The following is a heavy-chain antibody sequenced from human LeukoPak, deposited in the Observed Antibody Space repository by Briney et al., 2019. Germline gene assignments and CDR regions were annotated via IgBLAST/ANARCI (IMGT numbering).Heavy chain of an antibody. CDR1: GFTFNNYG. CDR3: AKGSYYDSSGSFYFDY. CDR2: ISGSGGDT. Sequence: PGGSLRLSCAASGFTFNNYGMSWVRQAPGKGLEWVSHISGSGGDTYYADSVKRRFTISRDNSKNTLYVQVNSLGTEDTAAYYCAKGSYYDSSGSFYFDYWGQGTLVTVSS. V-gene: IGHV3-23*01. D-gene: IGHD3-22*01. J-gene: IGHJ4*02.